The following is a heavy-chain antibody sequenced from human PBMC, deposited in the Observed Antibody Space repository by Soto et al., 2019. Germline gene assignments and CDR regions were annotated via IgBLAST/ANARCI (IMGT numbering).Heavy chain of an antibody. CDR2: ISSSSGYI. J-gene: IGHJ5*02. Sequence: EVQLVESGGGLVKPGGSLRLSCAASGFTFSSFTMNWVRQAPGKGLEWVSSISSSSGYIYYADSVKGRFTISRDNAKNSLNLQMNSLRAEDTAVYFCARANGDYAHFDPWGQGTLVTVSS. D-gene: IGHD4-17*01. V-gene: IGHV3-21*01. CDR3: ARANGDYAHFDP. CDR1: GFTFSSFT.